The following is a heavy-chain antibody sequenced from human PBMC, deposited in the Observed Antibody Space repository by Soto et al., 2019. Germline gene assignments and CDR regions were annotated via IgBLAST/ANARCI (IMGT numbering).Heavy chain of an antibody. V-gene: IGHV3-30*02. J-gene: IGHJ4*02. CDR3: VKDLALMADH. CDR1: GFTFNSYG. CDR2: ILYDGSKK. Sequence: GGSLRLSCEASGFTFNSYGMYWVRQAPGKGLEWVSHILYDGSKKYYADSVKGRFTISRDNPKNTLYLQMDNMRPEDTAVYYCVKDLALMADHRGQGTLVTVSS.